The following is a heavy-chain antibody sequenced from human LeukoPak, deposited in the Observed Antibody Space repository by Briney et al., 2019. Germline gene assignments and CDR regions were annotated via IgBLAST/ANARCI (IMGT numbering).Heavy chain of an antibody. D-gene: IGHD3-22*01. Sequence: GGSLRLSCAGSGFSFSSHWMSWVRQAPGKGLEWVAVISYDATNKYYTDSVKGRFTISRDNSKNTLYLQMNSLRADDTAVYFCAKSPYYDSSGDAFEIWGQGTLVTVSS. CDR3: AKSPYYDSSGDAFEI. CDR2: ISYDATNK. V-gene: IGHV3-30*18. J-gene: IGHJ3*02. CDR1: GFSFSSHW.